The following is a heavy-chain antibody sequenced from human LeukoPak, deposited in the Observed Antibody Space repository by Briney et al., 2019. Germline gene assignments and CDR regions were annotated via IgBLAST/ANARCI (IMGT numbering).Heavy chain of an antibody. Sequence: PGRSLRLSCAASGFTFSNYGMHWVRQAPGKGLEWVAVVSYDGRNKYYADSVKGRFTISRDNSKNTLYLQMNSLRAEDTAVYYCAKGGTITMIVVPRQMGQTNFDYWGQGTLVTVSS. CDR1: GFTFSNYG. CDR3: AKGGTITMIVVPRQMGQTNFDY. CDR2: VSYDGRNK. J-gene: IGHJ4*02. V-gene: IGHV3-30*18. D-gene: IGHD3-22*01.